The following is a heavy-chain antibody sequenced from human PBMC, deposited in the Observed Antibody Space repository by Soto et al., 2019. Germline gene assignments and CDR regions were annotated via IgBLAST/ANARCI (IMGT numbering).Heavy chain of an antibody. CDR2: IGSGGST. CDR1: GFTFSSYD. J-gene: IGHJ4*02. Sequence: GGSLRLSCAASGFTFSSYDMHWVRQATGKGLEWVSAIGSGGSTYYADSVKGRFTISRDNSKNTLYLQMNSLRAEDTAVYYCAKARRGTVTTGFDYWGQGTLVTVSS. V-gene: IGHV3-23*01. CDR3: AKARRGTVTTGFDY. D-gene: IGHD4-17*01.